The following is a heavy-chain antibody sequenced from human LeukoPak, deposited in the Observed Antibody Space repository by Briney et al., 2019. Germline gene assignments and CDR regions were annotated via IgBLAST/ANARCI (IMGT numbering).Heavy chain of an antibody. Sequence: SETLSLTCAVYGGSFSGYYWSWIRQPPGKGLEWIGEINHSGSTNYNPSLRSRDTISVDTSKNQFSLKLSSVTAADTAVYYCARHKNWFDPWGQGTLVTVSS. CDR2: INHSGST. CDR1: GGSFSGYY. CDR3: ARHKNWFDP. J-gene: IGHJ5*02. V-gene: IGHV4-34*01.